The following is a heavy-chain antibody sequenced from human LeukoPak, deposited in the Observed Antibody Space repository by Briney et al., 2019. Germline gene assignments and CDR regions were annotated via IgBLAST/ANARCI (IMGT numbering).Heavy chain of an antibody. D-gene: IGHD5-18*01. CDR2: ISGSGGST. V-gene: IGHV3-23*01. J-gene: IGHJ4*02. Sequence: GGSLRLSCAASGFIFSNYAMSWVRQAPGKGLEWVSAISGSGGSTYYADSVKGRFTISRDNSKNTLYLQMNSLRAEDTAVYYCAKDRDTYGYVTSFDYWGQGTLVTVSS. CDR1: GFIFSNYA. CDR3: AKDRDTYGYVTSFDY.